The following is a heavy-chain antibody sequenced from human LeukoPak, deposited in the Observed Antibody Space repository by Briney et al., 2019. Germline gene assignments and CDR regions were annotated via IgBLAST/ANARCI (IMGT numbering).Heavy chain of an antibody. CDR2: ISAYNGNT. J-gene: IGHJ6*03. CDR1: GYTFTSYG. D-gene: IGHD6-13*01. Sequence: ASVKVSCKASGYTFTSYGISWVRQAPGQGLEWMGWISAYNGNTNYAQKLQGRVTMTTDTFTSTAYMELRSLRSDDTAVYYCARDLHYSSSWYNYYYYYYYMDVWGKGTTVTVSS. CDR3: ARDLHYSSSWYNYYYYYYYMDV. V-gene: IGHV1-18*01.